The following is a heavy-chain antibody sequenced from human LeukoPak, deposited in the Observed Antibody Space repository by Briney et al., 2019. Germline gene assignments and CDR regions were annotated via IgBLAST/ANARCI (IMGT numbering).Heavy chain of an antibody. CDR2: TNPNSGGT. D-gene: IGHD3-10*01. CDR1: GYTFTGYY. J-gene: IGHJ4*02. Sequence: ASVKVSCKASGYTFTGYYMHWVRQAPGQGLEWMGWTNPNSGGTNYAQKFQGWVTMTRDTSISTAYMELSRLRSDDTAVYYCARELYTMVRGVMFHWGQGTLVTVSS. CDR3: ARELYTMVRGVMFH. V-gene: IGHV1-2*04.